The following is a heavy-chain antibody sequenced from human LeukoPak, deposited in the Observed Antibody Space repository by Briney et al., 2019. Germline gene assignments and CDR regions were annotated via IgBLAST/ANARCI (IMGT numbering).Heavy chain of an antibody. CDR3: ARDNRDYYGSGSYHDYFDY. V-gene: IGHV1-69*06. CDR1: GGTFSSYA. J-gene: IGHJ4*02. CDR2: VIPIFGTA. D-gene: IGHD3-10*01. Sequence: ASVNVSCKASGGTFSSYAISWVRQAPGQGLEWVGGVIPIFGTANYEQKFQGRVTITADKSTSTAYMELSSLRSEDTAVYYCARDNRDYYGSGSYHDYFDYWGQGTLVTVSS.